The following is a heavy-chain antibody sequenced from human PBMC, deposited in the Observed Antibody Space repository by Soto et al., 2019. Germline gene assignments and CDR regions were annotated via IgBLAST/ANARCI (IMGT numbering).Heavy chain of an antibody. CDR1: GYTFPSYC. V-gene: IGHV1-18*01. J-gene: IGHJ5*02. Sequence: ASVKVSCKASGYTFPSYCISWVRQAPGQGLEWMGWISAYNGNTNYAQKLQGRVTMTTDTSTSTAYMELRSLRSDDTAVYYCARLAAAGPNWFDPWGQGTLVTVSS. D-gene: IGHD6-13*01. CDR2: ISAYNGNT. CDR3: ARLAAAGPNWFDP.